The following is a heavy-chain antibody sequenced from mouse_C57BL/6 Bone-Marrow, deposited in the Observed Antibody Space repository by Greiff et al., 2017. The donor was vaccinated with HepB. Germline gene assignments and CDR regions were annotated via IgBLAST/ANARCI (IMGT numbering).Heavy chain of an antibody. CDR3: ARGSYRGYYAMDY. Sequence: EVKLVESGGGLVQPGGSLKLSCAASGFTFSDYYMYWVRQTPEKRLEWVAYISNGGGSTYYPDTVKGRFTISRDNAKNTLYLQMSRLKSEDTAMYYCARGSYRGYYAMDYWGQGTSVTVPS. CDR2: ISNGGGST. J-gene: IGHJ4*01. V-gene: IGHV5-12*01. CDR1: GFTFSDYY. D-gene: IGHD2-12*01.